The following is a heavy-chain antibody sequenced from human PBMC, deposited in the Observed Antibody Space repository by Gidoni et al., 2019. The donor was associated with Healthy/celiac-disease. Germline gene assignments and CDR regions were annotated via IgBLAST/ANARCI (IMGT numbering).Heavy chain of an antibody. CDR2: SNPNIGGT. V-gene: IGHV1-2*02. CDR3: ARIGGGLNDYDSSGHLYYFDY. Sequence: RQAPGQGLEWMGWSNPNIGGTNYAQKFQGRVTMTRDTSISTAYMELSRLRSDDTAVYYCARIGGGLNDYDSSGHLYYFDYWGQGTLVTVSS. J-gene: IGHJ4*02. D-gene: IGHD3-22*01.